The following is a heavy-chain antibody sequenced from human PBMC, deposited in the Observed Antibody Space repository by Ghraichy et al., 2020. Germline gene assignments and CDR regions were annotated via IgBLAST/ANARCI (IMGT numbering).Heavy chain of an antibody. D-gene: IGHD5-18*01. V-gene: IGHV4-4*07. J-gene: IGHJ4*02. CDR3: ARGSPGSYSYGPFFDY. Sequence: SETLSLTCNVSGGSISIYFWTWIRQPAGKGLEWIGRFHTSGNINYNPSLKSRVTMSVDTSKNQFSLKLRSVTAADTAVYYCARGSPGSYSYGPFFDYWGQGTLVTVSS. CDR1: GGSISIYF. CDR2: FHTSGNI.